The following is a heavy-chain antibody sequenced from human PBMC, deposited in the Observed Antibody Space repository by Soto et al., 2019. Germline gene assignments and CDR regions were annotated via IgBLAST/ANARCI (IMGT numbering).Heavy chain of an antibody. D-gene: IGHD3-10*01. CDR3: ARDSGANWFDP. J-gene: IGHJ5*02. CDR2: INPSGGST. CDR1: GYTFTSYY. Sequence: ASVKLSCKASGYTFTSYYMHWVRQAPGQGLEWMGIINPSGGSTSYAQKFQGRVTMTRDTSTSTVYMELSSLRSEDTAVYYCARDSGANWFDPWGQGTLVTVSS. V-gene: IGHV1-46*01.